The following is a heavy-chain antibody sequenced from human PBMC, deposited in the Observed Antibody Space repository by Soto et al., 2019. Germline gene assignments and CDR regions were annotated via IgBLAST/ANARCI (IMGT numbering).Heavy chain of an antibody. J-gene: IGHJ5*02. Sequence: VESLKLSCKTSGYSFTNYWIGWVRQMPGTGLEWMGIIYPGDSDTRYSPSFQGQVTISADKSISTACLQWSSLKASDTAMYYCARYFYARLKGLEDDLPQFGFDPWGQGTLVTVSS. V-gene: IGHV5-51*01. CDR1: GYSFTNYW. CDR2: IYPGDSDT. D-gene: IGHD3-3*01. CDR3: ARYFYARLKGLEDDLPQFGFDP.